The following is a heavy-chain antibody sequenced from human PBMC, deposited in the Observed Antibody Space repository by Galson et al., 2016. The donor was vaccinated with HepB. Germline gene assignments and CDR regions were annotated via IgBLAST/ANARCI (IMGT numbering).Heavy chain of an antibody. J-gene: IGHJ4*02. CDR2: IDPGDSYT. Sequence: QSGAEVKEPGESLRISCKGSGYSFAAFWIIWVRQMPGKGLEWMGRIDPGDSYTNYSTSFEGHVTISADKPIGAAYLQWNSPKASDSGGYYGARHKPAALRLVDLSFNYWGQGTLVTVSS. CDR3: ARHKPAALRLVDLSFNY. D-gene: IGHD3-16*02. CDR1: GYSFAAFW. V-gene: IGHV5-10-1*01.